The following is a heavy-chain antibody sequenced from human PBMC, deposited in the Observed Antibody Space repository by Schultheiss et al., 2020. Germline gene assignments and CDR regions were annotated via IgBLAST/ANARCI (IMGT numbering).Heavy chain of an antibody. V-gene: IGHV4-30-4*08. CDR3: ARVKKDYSFNDY. J-gene: IGHJ4*02. Sequence: SETLSLTCTVSGGSISSCGYYWIWIRQHPGKGLEWIGYIYYSGNTYYNPSLKSRLTISIDTSKNQFSLKLSSMTAADTDVYYCARVKKDYSFNDYWGQGNLVTVSS. CDR1: GGSISSCGYY. D-gene: IGHD3-10*01. CDR2: IYYSGNT.